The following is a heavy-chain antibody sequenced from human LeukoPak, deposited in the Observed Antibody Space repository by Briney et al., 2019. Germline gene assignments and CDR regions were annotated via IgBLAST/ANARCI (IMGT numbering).Heavy chain of an antibody. CDR3: ARGRYSYGQDAFDI. CDR2: MNPNSGNT. J-gene: IGHJ3*02. Sequence: ASVKVSCKASGYTFTSYDINWVRQATGQGLEWMGWMNPNSGNTGYAQKFQGRVTMTRNTSISTAYMKLRSLRSEDTAVYYCARGRYSYGQDAFDIWGQGTMVTVSS. D-gene: IGHD5-18*01. CDR1: GYTFTSYD. V-gene: IGHV1-8*01.